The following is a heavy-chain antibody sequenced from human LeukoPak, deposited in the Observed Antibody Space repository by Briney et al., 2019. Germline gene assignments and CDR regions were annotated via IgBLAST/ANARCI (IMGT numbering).Heavy chain of an antibody. V-gene: IGHV4-38-2*01. CDR2: VYHSGIT. J-gene: IGHJ4*01. CDR1: GYSISSGYY. Sequence: SETLSLTCAVSGYSISSGYYWGWIRQPPGKGLEWIGSVYHSGITYYNPSLKSRVTISVDTSKNQFSLKLSSVTAEDTAVYYCARSVGYWGQGTLVTVSS. CDR3: ARSVGY.